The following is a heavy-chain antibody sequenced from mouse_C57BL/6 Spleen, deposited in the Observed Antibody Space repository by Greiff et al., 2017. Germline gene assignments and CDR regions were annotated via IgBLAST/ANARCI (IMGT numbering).Heavy chain of an antibody. CDR1: GYTFTSYW. CDR2: IDPSDSET. CDR3: ARGGVYSNYVRYYFDY. D-gene: IGHD2-5*01. Sequence: QVQLQQPGAELVRPGSSVKLSCKASGYTFTSYWMHWVKQRPIQGLEWIGNIDPSDSETHYNQKFKDKATLTVDKSSSTAYMQLSSLTSEASAVYYCARGGVYSNYVRYYFDYWGQGTTLTVSS. V-gene: IGHV1-52*01. J-gene: IGHJ2*01.